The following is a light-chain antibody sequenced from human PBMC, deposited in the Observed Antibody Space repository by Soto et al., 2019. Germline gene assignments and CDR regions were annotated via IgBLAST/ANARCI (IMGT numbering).Light chain of an antibody. J-gene: IGKJ3*01. CDR3: QQFGSSPGFT. CDR2: GTS. V-gene: IGKV3-20*01. Sequence: EIVLTQSPGTLSLSPGERATLSCRASQNINSRYLAWYQQKPGQAPRLLIYGTSSRATGIPDRFSGSGSGTDFTLTISSLEHEDFAVYYCQQFGSSPGFTFGPGTKVDIK. CDR1: QNINSRY.